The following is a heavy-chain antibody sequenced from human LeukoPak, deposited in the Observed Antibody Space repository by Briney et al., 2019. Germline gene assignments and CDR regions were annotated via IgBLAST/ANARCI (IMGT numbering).Heavy chain of an antibody. V-gene: IGHV3-23*01. CDR2: ISGSGGST. CDR1: RFTFSSYA. CDR3: AKISGMLDY. J-gene: IGHJ4*02. D-gene: IGHD2-8*01. Sequence: TGGSLRLSCAASRFTFSSYAMSWVRQAPGKGLEWVSAISGSGGSTYYADSVKSRFTISRDNSKNTLYLQMNSLRAEDTAVYYCAKISGMLDYWGQGTLVTVSS.